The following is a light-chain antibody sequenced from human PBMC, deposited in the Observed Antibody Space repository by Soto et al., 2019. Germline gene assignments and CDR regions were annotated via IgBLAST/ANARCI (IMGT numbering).Light chain of an antibody. Sequence: QSALTQPASASGSPGQSVTISSTGTSSDVGGYNFVSWFQQHPGKVPKLIMYEVSKRPTGVPDRFSGSKSGNTASLTVSGLQADDEADYYCSSYAATVYVFGTGTKVTVL. CDR2: EVS. J-gene: IGLJ1*01. CDR3: SSYAATVYV. CDR1: SSDVGGYNF. V-gene: IGLV2-8*01.